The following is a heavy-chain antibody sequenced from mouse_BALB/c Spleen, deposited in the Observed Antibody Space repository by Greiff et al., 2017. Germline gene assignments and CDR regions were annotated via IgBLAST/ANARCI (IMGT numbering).Heavy chain of an antibody. J-gene: IGHJ4*01. CDR2: IWSGGST. Sequence: QVQLKESGPGLVQPSQSLSITCTVSGFSLTSYGVHWVRQSPGKGLEWLGVIWSGGSTDYNAAFISRLSISKDNSKSQVFFKMNSLQANDTAIYYCASDGYYFYAMDYWGQGTSVTVSS. V-gene: IGHV2-2*02. CDR3: ASDGYYFYAMDY. CDR1: GFSLTSYG. D-gene: IGHD2-3*01.